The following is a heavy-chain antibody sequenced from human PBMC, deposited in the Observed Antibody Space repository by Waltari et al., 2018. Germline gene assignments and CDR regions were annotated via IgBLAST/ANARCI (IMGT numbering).Heavy chain of an antibody. V-gene: IGHV4-31*03. D-gene: IGHD6-13*01. CDR3: ARELAGGGSRWFDP. Sequence: QVQLQESGPGLVKPSQTLSLTCTVSGVSLNTSNLYWSWIRQQPGKGLECIGYIYDSGDTYYNPSLKSRVAISIDASKKQFSRTMTSVTAADTATYYCARELAGGGSRWFDPWGPGTQVIVSS. J-gene: IGHJ5*02. CDR2: IYDSGDT. CDR1: GVSLNTSNLY.